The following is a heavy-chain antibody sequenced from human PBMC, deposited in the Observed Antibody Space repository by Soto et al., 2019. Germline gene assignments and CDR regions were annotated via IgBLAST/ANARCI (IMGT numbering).Heavy chain of an antibody. CDR1: GFTFSSYS. CDR2: ISSSSSYI. D-gene: IGHD2-15*01. Sequence: GGSLRLSCAASGFTFSSYSMNWVRQAPGKGLEWVSSISSSSSYIYYADSVKGRFTISRDNAKNSLYLQMNSLRAEDTAVYYCARALCSGGSCYYDAFDIWGQGTMVTVSS. V-gene: IGHV3-21*01. J-gene: IGHJ3*02. CDR3: ARALCSGGSCYYDAFDI.